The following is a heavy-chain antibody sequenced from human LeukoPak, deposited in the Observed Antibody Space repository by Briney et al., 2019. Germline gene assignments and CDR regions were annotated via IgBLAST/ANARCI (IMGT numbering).Heavy chain of an antibody. CDR2: IYDGGST. V-gene: IGHV4-59*08. J-gene: IGHJ6*02. CDR1: GGSISSDY. Sequence: SETLSLTCTVSGGSISSDYWSWSRQPPGRGGEWMGYIYDGGSTNYTPSLKSRVTISVDTSKNQFSLKLSSVTAADTAVYYCARHGPYGDELPLHYSYYYGMDVWGQGTTVPVSS. CDR3: ARHGPYGDELPLHYSYYYGMDV. D-gene: IGHD4-17*01.